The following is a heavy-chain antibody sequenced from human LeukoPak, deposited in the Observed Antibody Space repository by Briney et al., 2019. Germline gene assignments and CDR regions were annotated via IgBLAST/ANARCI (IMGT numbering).Heavy chain of an antibody. Sequence: PGGSLRLSCAASGFTFSSNAMHWVRQAPGKGLEWVAFIRYVGSNKYYADSVKGRFTISRDNSKNTLYLQMNSLRAEDTAVYYCAKEGKTVTTRAYFDYWGQGTLVTVSS. V-gene: IGHV3-30*02. CDR1: GFTFSSNA. J-gene: IGHJ4*02. CDR3: AKEGKTVTTRAYFDY. CDR2: IRYVGSNK. D-gene: IGHD4-11*01.